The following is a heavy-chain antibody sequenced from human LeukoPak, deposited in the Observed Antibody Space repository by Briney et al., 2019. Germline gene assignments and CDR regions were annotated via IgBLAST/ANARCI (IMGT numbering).Heavy chain of an antibody. CDR3: ARGRYSGYYYYYGMDV. J-gene: IGHJ6*02. D-gene: IGHD5-12*01. CDR2: INHSGST. V-gene: IGHV4-34*01. Sequence: SETLSLTCAVYGGSFSGYYWSWIRQPPGKGLEWIGEINHSGSTNYNPSLKSRVTISVDTSKNQFSLKLSSVTAADTAVYYCARGRYSGYYYYYGMDVWGQGTTVTVSS. CDR1: GGSFSGYY.